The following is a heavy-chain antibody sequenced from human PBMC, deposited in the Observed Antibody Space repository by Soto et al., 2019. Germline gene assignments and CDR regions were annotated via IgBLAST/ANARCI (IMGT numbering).Heavy chain of an antibody. J-gene: IGHJ4*02. CDR1: GFTFSSYW. CDR2: INSDGSST. Sequence: GGSLRLSCAASGFTFSSYWMHWVRQAPGKGLVWVSRINSDGSSTSYADSVKGRFTISRDNAKNTLYLQMNSLRAEDTAVYYCARGDQLLLVEDYYFDYWGQGTLVTVSS. D-gene: IGHD2-2*01. CDR3: ARGDQLLLVEDYYFDY. V-gene: IGHV3-74*01.